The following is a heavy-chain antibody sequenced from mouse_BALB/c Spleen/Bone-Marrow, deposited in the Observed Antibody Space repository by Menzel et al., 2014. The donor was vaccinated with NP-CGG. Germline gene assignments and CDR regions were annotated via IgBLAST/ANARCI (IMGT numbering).Heavy chain of an antibody. CDR3: ARGITTATSAY. J-gene: IGHJ3*01. CDR1: GYTFTDYY. Sequence: LQESGPELVKPGASVKISCKASGYTFTDYYINWVKQKPGQGLEWIGWIYPRNNNTNYNERFKDKATLTVDTPSSTAYMQLSSLTSEDTAVYFCARGITTATSAYWGQGTLVTVSA. V-gene: IGHV1-84*02. D-gene: IGHD1-2*01. CDR2: IYPRNNNT.